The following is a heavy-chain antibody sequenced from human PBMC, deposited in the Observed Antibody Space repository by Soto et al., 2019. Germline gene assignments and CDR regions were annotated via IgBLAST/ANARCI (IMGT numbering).Heavy chain of an antibody. CDR2: ISAYNGNT. CDR1: GYTFSNYG. D-gene: IGHD1-26*01. V-gene: IGHV1-18*01. J-gene: IGHJ4*02. CDR3: ARAPMTTGSYFILAY. Sequence: GGSVKVSCKASGYTFSNYGISWVRQAPGQGLEWMGWISAYNGNTKYAQKLQGRVTMTTDTSTNTAYMELRSLRSDDTAVYYCARAPMTTGSYFILAYWGQGTLVTVSS.